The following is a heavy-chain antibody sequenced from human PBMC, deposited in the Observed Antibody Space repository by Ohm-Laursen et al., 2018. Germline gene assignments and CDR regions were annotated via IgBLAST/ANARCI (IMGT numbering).Heavy chain of an antibody. D-gene: IGHD3-16*01. V-gene: IGHV3-9*01. CDR2: INWNSDMI. CDR3: AKESRAHFGDDFDI. CDR1: GFTFDDYA. J-gene: IGHJ3*02. Sequence: SLRLSCTASGFTFDDYAMHWVRQGPGKGLEWVSGINWNSDMIGYADSVKGRFTISRDNAKNSLYLQMNSLRVEDTAFYYCAKESRAHFGDDFDIWGQGTMVIVSS.